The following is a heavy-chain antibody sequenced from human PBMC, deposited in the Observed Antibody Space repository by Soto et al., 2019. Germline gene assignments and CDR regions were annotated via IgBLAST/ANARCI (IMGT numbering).Heavy chain of an antibody. J-gene: IGHJ4*02. D-gene: IGHD3-22*01. CDR3: AISDSSGSPGDY. V-gene: IGHV1-3*01. Sequence: ASVKASCKASGYTFTSYAMHWVRQAPGQRLEWMGWINAGNGNTKYSQKFQGRVTITRDTSASTAYMELSSLRSEDTAVYYCAISDSSGSPGDYWGQGTLVTVPS. CDR2: INAGNGNT. CDR1: GYTFTSYA.